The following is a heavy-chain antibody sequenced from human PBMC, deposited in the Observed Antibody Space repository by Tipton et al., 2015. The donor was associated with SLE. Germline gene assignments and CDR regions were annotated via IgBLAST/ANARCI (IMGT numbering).Heavy chain of an antibody. CDR1: GFNYSGYA. CDR2: IRADGSNK. V-gene: IGHV3-30*02. CDR3: AAGTGAYSDP. Sequence: SLRLSCAASGFNYSGYAMHWVRQAPGKGLEWVAFIRADGSNKDYADSVKGRFTISRDNSKNTLYLQRNRLRVEATAVHYCAAGTGAYSDPCGQETLGTVSS. D-gene: IGHD2-15*01. J-gene: IGHJ5*02.